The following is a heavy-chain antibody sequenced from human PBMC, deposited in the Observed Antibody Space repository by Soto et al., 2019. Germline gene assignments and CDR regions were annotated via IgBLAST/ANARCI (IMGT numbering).Heavy chain of an antibody. V-gene: IGHV1-2*04. CDR2: INPNSGGT. CDR3: ARGVPMVRGVITTTYYFDY. D-gene: IGHD3-10*01. CDR1: GYTFTGYY. J-gene: IGHJ4*02. Sequence: QVQLVQSGAEVKKPGASVKVSYKASGYTFTGYYMHWVRQAPGQGLEWMGWINPNSGGTNYAQKFQGWVTMTRDTSISTAYMELSRLRSDDTAVYYCARGVPMVRGVITTTYYFDYWGQGTLVTVSS.